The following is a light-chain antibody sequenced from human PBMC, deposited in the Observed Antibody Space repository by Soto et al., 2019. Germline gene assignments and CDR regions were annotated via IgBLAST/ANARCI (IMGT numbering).Light chain of an antibody. CDR2: SAS. J-gene: IGKJ2*03. CDR3: QQFGSSPAYS. V-gene: IGKV3-20*01. CDR1: QSVSSNF. Sequence: EIVLTQSPGTLSLSPGERATLSCRASQSVSSNFLAWYLQKPGQAPRLLIYSASSRATGIPDRFSGSGSGTDFTLTISRLEPEDFAVYYCQQFGSSPAYSFGQGTKLEIK.